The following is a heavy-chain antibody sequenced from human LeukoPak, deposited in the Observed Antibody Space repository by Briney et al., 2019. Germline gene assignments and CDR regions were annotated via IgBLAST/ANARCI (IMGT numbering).Heavy chain of an antibody. CDR1: GYSISSGYY. CDR3: ARGFRGDNFDY. D-gene: IGHD7-27*01. CDR2: INHSGST. V-gene: IGHV4-38-2*02. Sequence: SETLSLTCTVSGYSISSGYYWSWIRQPPGKGLEWIGEINHSGSTNYNPSLKSRVTTSVDTSKNQFSLKLSSVTAADTAVYFCARGFRGDNFDYWGQGTLVTVSS. J-gene: IGHJ4*02.